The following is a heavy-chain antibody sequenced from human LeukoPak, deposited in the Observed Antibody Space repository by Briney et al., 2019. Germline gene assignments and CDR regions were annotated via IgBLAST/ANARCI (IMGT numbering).Heavy chain of an antibody. D-gene: IGHD5-18*01. CDR3: ARDSRLYTAMGLFDY. V-gene: IGHV1-18*04. CDR1: GYTFTGYY. J-gene: IGHJ4*02. CDR2: INPNSGNT. Sequence: GASVKVSCKASGYTFTGYYMHWVRQAPGQGLEWMGWINPNSGNTNYAQKLQGRVTMTTDTSTSTAYMELRSLRSDDTAVYYCARDSRLYTAMGLFDYWGQGTLVTVSS.